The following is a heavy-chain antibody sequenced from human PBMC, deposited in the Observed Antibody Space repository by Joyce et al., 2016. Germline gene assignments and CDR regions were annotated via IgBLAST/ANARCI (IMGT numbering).Heavy chain of an antibody. Sequence: QVQLEESGPGLLKPSQTLSLTCTVSGGSISNSDYHWRWIRQPPGKGLEWIGFIYSGSSYYNSSLRSRATISVDTSKNQRSLNLNSMTAADTAVYYCARARPYCYYVDIWSKGTTVTVSS. J-gene: IGHJ6*03. CDR2: IYSGSS. CDR1: GGSISNSDYH. CDR3: ARARPYCYYVDI. V-gene: IGHV4-30-4*01.